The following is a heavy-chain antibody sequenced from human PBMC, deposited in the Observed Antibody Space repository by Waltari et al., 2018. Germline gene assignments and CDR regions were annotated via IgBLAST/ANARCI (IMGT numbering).Heavy chain of an antibody. CDR1: GGSISSGSYY. CDR3: ARGSRGGYYDFWSGYLNWFDP. CDR2: IYTSGST. V-gene: IGHV4-61*02. D-gene: IGHD3-3*01. J-gene: IGHJ5*02. Sequence: QVQLQESGPGLVKPSQTLSLTCTVSGGSISSGSYYWSWIRQPAGKGMEWIGRIYTSGSTNYNPSLKSRVTISVDTSKNQFSLKLSSVTAADTAVYYCARGSRGGYYDFWSGYLNWFDPWGQGTLVIVSS.